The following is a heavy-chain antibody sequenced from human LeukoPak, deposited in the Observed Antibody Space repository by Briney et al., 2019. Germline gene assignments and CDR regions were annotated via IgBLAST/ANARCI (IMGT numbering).Heavy chain of an antibody. CDR1: GHTLTELS. D-gene: IGHD1-26*01. CDR3: ATAGHLGIVGALFDY. V-gene: IGHV1-24*01. Sequence: ASVKVSCKVSGHTLTELSMHWVRQAPGKGLEWMGGFDPEDGETIYAQKFQGRVTMTEDTSTDTAYMELSSLRSEDTAVYYCATAGHLGIVGALFDYWGQGTLATVSS. J-gene: IGHJ4*02. CDR2: FDPEDGET.